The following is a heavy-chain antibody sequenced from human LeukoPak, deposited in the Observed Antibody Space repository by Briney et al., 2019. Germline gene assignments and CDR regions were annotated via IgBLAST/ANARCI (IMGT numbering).Heavy chain of an antibody. V-gene: IGHV3-53*01. CDR1: GFTVSSNY. J-gene: IGHJ5*02. Sequence: GGSLRLSCAASGFTVSSNYMNWVRQAPGKGLEWVSIIYSGGSTYYAVSVKGPLTISRDNSKNTLYLQMNSLRAEDTAVYYCARGIAAAGTRWFDPWGQGTLVTVSS. CDR2: IYSGGST. D-gene: IGHD6-13*01. CDR3: ARGIAAAGTRWFDP.